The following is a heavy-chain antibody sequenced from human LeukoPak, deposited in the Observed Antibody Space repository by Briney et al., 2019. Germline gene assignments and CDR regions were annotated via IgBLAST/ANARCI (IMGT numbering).Heavy chain of an antibody. CDR2: INHSGST. D-gene: IGHD3-16*02. Sequence: SETLSLTCTVSGYSITSAYYWSWIRQPPGKGLEWIGEINHSGSTNYNPSLKSRVTISVDTSKNQFSLKLSSVTAADTAVYYCARRSGWGSYRPHDYWGQGTLVTVSS. J-gene: IGHJ4*02. CDR3: ARRSGWGSYRPHDY. V-gene: IGHV4-34*01. CDR1: GYSITSAYY.